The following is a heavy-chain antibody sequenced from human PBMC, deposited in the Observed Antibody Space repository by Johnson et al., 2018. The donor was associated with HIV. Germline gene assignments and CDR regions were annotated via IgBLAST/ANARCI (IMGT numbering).Heavy chain of an antibody. J-gene: IGHJ3*01. D-gene: IGHD6-6*01. CDR1: GFTFSDYY. V-gene: IGHV3-11*04. Sequence: QVQLVESGGGLVKPGGSLRLSCAASGFTFSDYYMRWIRQAPGKGLEWVSYISSSGSTKYYADSVKGRFTISRDNSKNTLYLQMHSLRSEDTAVYYCARDRAILAARPAGAFDVWGPGTMVTVSS. CDR2: ISSSGSTK. CDR3: ARDRAILAARPAGAFDV.